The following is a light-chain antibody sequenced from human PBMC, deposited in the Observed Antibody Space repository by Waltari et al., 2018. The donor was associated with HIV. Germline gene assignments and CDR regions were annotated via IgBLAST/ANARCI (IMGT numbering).Light chain of an antibody. CDR1: ISAVGGYNY. CDR3: SSYTSNITRV. CDR2: DVS. J-gene: IGLJ3*02. Sequence: QSALTQPASVSGSPGQSITISCTGTISAVGGYNYVSWYQQHPGKAPKLMIYDVSNRPSGVSNRFSGSKSGNTASLTISGLQAEDEADYYCSSYTSNITRVFGGGTKLTVL. V-gene: IGLV2-14*03.